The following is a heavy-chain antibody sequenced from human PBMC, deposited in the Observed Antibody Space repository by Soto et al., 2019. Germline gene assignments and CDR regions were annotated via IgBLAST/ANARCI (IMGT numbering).Heavy chain of an antibody. Sequence: GGSLRLSCAASGFTFSSYAMSWVRQAPGKGLEWVSAISGSGGSTYYADSVKGRFTITRDNSKNTLYLQMNSLRAEDTAVYYCAKAPGHLEWLLYDYWGQGTLVTVSS. CDR1: GFTFSSYA. V-gene: IGHV3-23*01. J-gene: IGHJ4*02. D-gene: IGHD3-3*01. CDR3: AKAPGHLEWLLYDY. CDR2: ISGSGGST.